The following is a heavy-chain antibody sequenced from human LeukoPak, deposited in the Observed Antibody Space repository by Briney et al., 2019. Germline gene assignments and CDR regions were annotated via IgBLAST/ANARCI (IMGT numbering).Heavy chain of an antibody. CDR1: GFTFSDHY. D-gene: IGHD4-11*01. Sequence: GGSLRLSCAASGFTFSDHYMTWIRQAPGKGLEWVSYISSTGSTIYYADSVKGRFTISRDNAKNPLYLQMNSLSAEDTAVYYCARDGGTLTSRFDYWGQGTLVTVSS. V-gene: IGHV3-11*04. CDR3: ARDGGTLTSRFDY. CDR2: ISSTGSTI. J-gene: IGHJ4*02.